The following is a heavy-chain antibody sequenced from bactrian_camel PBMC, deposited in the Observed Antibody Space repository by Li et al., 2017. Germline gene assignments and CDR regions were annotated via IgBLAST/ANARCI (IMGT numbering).Heavy chain of an antibody. CDR2: VTRGGST. CDR1: GFTFSDYS. J-gene: IGHJ6*01. V-gene: IGHV3S40*01. CDR3: AASTEACVVQWWLLRGPVDFGY. D-gene: IGHD2*01. Sequence: VQLVESGGVLVQPGGSLRLSCAASGFTFSDYSMSWVRQAPEKGLEWVSGVTRGGSTHYADSVKGRFTIARGNDKNTLYLELNSLKPGDTAMYYCAASTEACVVQWWLLRGPVDFGYWGQGTQVTVS.